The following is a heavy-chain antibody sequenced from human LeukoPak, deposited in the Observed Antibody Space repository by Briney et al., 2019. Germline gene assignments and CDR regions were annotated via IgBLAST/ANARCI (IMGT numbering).Heavy chain of an antibody. CDR3: AKGHSGYCSSTSCYRAEDYYYGMDV. Sequence: QPGVSLRLSCAASGFTFCSYGMHWVRQAPGKGLEWVAVISYDGSNKYYADAVKGRFTISRDNSKNTLYLQMNSLRPEDTAVYYCAKGHSGYCSSTSCYRAEDYYYGMDVWGQGTTVTVSS. D-gene: IGHD2-2*01. V-gene: IGHV3-30*18. J-gene: IGHJ6*02. CDR1: GFTFCSYG. CDR2: ISYDGSNK.